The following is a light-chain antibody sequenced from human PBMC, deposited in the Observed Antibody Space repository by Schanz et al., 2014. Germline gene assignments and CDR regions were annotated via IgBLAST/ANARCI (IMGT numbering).Light chain of an antibody. CDR3: QQRSNWPPGTT. CDR1: QSISSSY. CDR2: GAS. V-gene: IGKV3D-20*02. J-gene: IGKJ5*01. Sequence: EIVMTQSPATLSVSPGERATLSCRASQSISSSYLAWYQQKPGQAPRLLIYGASSRATGIPDRFSGSGSGTDFSLTISRLEPEDFAVYYCQQRSNWPPGTTFGQGTRLE.